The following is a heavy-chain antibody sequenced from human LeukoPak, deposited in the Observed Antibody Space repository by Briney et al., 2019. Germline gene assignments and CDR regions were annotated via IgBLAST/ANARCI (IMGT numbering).Heavy chain of an antibody. CDR3: ARVLSSSYAFDI. J-gene: IGHJ3*02. D-gene: IGHD6-6*01. CDR2: IKPDGIEK. V-gene: IGHV3-7*01. CDR1: GFSFSSYS. Sequence: GGSLRLSCAASGFSFSSYSMSWVRQAPGKGLEWAANIKPDGIEKYYVDSVKGRFTISRDNAENSLYLQMNSLRVEDTAVYYCARVLSSSYAFDIWGQGTMVTVSS.